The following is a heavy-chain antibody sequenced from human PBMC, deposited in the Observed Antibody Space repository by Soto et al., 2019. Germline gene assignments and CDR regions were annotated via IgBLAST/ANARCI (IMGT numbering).Heavy chain of an antibody. CDR1: GFSLSNARMG. V-gene: IGHV2-26*01. Sequence: ASGPTLVNPTETLTLTCTVSGFSLSNARMGVSWIRQPPGKALEWLAHIFSNDEKSYSTSLKSRLTISKDTSKSQVVLTMTNMDPVDTATYYFARTQNYGSGSYYNGGLDYWGQGTLVTVSS. D-gene: IGHD3-10*01. J-gene: IGHJ4*02. CDR3: ARTQNYGSGSYYNGGLDY. CDR2: IFSNDEK.